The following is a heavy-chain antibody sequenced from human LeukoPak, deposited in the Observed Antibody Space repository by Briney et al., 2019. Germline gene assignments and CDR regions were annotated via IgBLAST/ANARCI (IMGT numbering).Heavy chain of an antibody. J-gene: IGHJ4*02. V-gene: IGHV1-69*02. CDR1: GGTFSSYT. CDR2: IIPILGIA. CDR3: ARAPMIPATNLDY. Sequence: SVKVSCKASGGTFSSYTISWVRQAPGQGLEWMGRIIPILGIANYAQKFQGRVTITADKSTSTAYMELSSLRSEDTAVYYCARAPMIPATNLDYWGQGTLVTVSS. D-gene: IGHD5-24*01.